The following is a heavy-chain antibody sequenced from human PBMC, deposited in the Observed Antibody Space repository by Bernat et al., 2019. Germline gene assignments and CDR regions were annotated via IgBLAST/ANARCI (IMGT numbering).Heavy chain of an antibody. V-gene: IGHV4-34*01. Sequence: QVQLQQWGAGLLKPSETLSLTCAVYGGSFSGYYWSWIRQPPGKGLEWIGEINHSGSTNYNPSLKSRVTISVDTSKNQFSLKLSPVTAADTAVYYCARGRVATTFYYYYYMDVWGKGTTVTVSS. CDR2: INHSGST. D-gene: IGHD5-24*01. J-gene: IGHJ6*03. CDR3: ARGRVATTFYYYYYMDV. CDR1: GGSFSGYY.